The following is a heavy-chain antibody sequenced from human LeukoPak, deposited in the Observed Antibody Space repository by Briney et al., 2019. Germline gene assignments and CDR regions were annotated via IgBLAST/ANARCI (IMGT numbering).Heavy chain of an antibody. Sequence: PGRSLRLSCAASGFTFRSYGMHWVRQAPGKGLEWVAVIWYVGSNKYYADSVKGRFTVSRDNSKNTLYLQMNSLRAEDTAVYYCATAVASSSGWYADYWGQGTLVTVSS. CDR1: GFTFRSYG. CDR3: ATAVASSSGWYADY. J-gene: IGHJ4*02. CDR2: IWYVGSNK. D-gene: IGHD6-19*01. V-gene: IGHV3-33*01.